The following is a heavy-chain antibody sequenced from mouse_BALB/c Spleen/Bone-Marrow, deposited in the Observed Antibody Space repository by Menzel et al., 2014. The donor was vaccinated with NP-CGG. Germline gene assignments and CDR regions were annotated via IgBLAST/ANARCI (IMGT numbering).Heavy chain of an antibody. Sequence: DVHLVESGGDLVKPGGSLKLSCAASGFTFSGYAMSCVRQTPEKRLEWVASISNGGSTYYPDSVKGRFTISRDNARNILYLQMTSLRSEDTAMYYCTRGRRDYGWYFEVWGAGTTVTVSS. CDR1: GFTFSGYA. V-gene: IGHV5-6-5*01. J-gene: IGHJ1*01. CDR2: ISNGGST. D-gene: IGHD2-4*01. CDR3: TRGRRDYGWYFEV.